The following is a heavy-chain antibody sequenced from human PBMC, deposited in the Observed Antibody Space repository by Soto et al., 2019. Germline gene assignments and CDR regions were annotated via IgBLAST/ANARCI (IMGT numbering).Heavy chain of an antibody. CDR2: ISSDGSNK. Sequence: QVQLVESGGGVVQPGRSLRLSCAASGFSFSSFGIHWVRQAPGKGLDWVAVISSDGSNKYYADSVEGRFTISRDNPKNTLYLQRSSLRVEDTAVYYCATTEGYWGQGTLVTVSS. V-gene: IGHV3-30*03. D-gene: IGHD1-26*01. J-gene: IGHJ4*02. CDR1: GFSFSSFG. CDR3: ATTEGY.